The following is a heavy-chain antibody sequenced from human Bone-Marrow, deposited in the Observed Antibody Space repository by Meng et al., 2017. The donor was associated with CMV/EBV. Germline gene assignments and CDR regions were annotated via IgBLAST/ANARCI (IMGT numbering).Heavy chain of an antibody. J-gene: IGHJ6*02. CDR2: IIPIFGTA. Sequence: SVKVSCKASGGTFSSYAISWVRQAPGQGLEWMGGIIPIFGTANYAQKFQGRVTITADKSTSTAYMELSSLRSEDTAVYYCAVRVHCGSTSCYTHLYYYYYGMDVWGQGTTVTVSS. V-gene: IGHV1-69*06. CDR1: GGTFSSYA. CDR3: AVRVHCGSTSCYTHLYYYYYGMDV. D-gene: IGHD2-2*02.